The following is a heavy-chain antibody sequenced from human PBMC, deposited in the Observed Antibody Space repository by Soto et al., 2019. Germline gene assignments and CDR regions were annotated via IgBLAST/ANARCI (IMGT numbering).Heavy chain of an antibody. Sequence: QVQLVQSGAEVKKPGSSVKVSCKASGGTFSSYAISWVRQAPGQGLEWMGGIIPIFGTANYAQKFQGRVTITADEYTSTAYMELSSLRSEDTAVYYCARTPLYCSSTSCYTGWFDPWGQGTLVTVSS. D-gene: IGHD2-2*02. CDR2: IIPIFGTA. V-gene: IGHV1-69*01. J-gene: IGHJ5*02. CDR3: ARTPLYCSSTSCYTGWFDP. CDR1: GGTFSSYA.